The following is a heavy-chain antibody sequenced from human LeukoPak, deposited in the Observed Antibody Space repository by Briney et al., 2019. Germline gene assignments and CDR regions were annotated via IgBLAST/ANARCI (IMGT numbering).Heavy chain of an antibody. D-gene: IGHD3-10*01. J-gene: IGHJ5*02. V-gene: IGHV4-39*07. CDR1: GGSISSSSYY. CDR3: ARSRIGSGSYFFHQRATSPLGFRFDP. CDR2: IYYSGST. Sequence: SETLSLTCTVSGGSISSSSYYWGWIRQPPGKGLEWIGSIYYSGSTYYNPSLKSRVTISVDTSKNQFSLKLSSVTAADTAVYYCARSRIGSGSYFFHQRATSPLGFRFDPWGQGTLVTVSS.